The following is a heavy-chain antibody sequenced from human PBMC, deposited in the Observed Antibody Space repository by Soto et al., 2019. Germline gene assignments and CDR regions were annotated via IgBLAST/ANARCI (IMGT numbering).Heavy chain of an antibody. CDR2: ISAGGGNT. V-gene: IGHV3-23*01. CDR1: GFTFSSYA. D-gene: IGHD3-10*01. Sequence: GGSLRLSCAACGFTFSSYAMSWVRQAPGKGLEWVSAISAGGGNTYYADSVKGRFTISRDNSKNTLYLQMNSLRAEDTAVYYCAKRDRFGSGSYFNRGDAFNIWGQGTMVTVSS. J-gene: IGHJ3*02. CDR3: AKRDRFGSGSYFNRGDAFNI.